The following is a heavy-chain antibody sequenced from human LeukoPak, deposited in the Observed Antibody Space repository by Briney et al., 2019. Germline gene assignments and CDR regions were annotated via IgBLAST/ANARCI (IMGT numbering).Heavy chain of an antibody. CDR3: ARRDIVVVPAAIFGAFDI. CDR2: INWNGGST. V-gene: IGHV3-20*04. Sequence: GGSLRLSCAASGFTFDDYGMDWVRQAPGKGLEWVSGINWNGGSTSYADSVKGRFTISRDNAKNSLYLQMNSLRAEDTALYYCARRDIVVVPAAIFGAFDIWGQGTMVTASS. D-gene: IGHD2-2*02. J-gene: IGHJ3*02. CDR1: GFTFDDYG.